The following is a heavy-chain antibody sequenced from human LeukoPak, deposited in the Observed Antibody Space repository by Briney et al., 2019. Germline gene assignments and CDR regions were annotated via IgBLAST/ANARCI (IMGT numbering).Heavy chain of an antibody. CDR2: IFYSGST. CDR3: XXSNGYGLIDI. J-gene: IGHJ3*02. D-gene: IGHD3-22*01. V-gene: IGHV4-39*07. CDR1: SGSISTSNYY. Sequence: PSETLSLTCTVSSGSISTSNYYWGWVRQPPGTALEWIGNIFYSGSTYYSPSLKSRVTISLDKSRNQFSLKLNSVTTAGTAGYYXXXSNGYGLIDIWGQGTMVTVSS.